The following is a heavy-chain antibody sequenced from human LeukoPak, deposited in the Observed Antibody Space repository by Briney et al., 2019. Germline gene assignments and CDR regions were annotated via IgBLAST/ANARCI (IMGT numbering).Heavy chain of an antibody. CDR2: ISAYNGNT. CDR3: ARDLGYDSSGYYNDY. CDR1: GYTFTSYG. D-gene: IGHD3-22*01. Sequence: ASVKVSCKATGYTFTSYGISWVRQAPGQGLEWMGWISAYNGNTNYAQKLQGRVTMTTDTSTSTAYMELSSLRSEDTAVYYCARDLGYDSSGYYNDYWGQGTLVTVSS. J-gene: IGHJ4*02. V-gene: IGHV1-18*01.